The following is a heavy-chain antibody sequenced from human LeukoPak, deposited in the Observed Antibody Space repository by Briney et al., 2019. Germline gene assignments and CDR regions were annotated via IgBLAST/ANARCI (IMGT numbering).Heavy chain of an antibody. Sequence: GGSLRLSCAASGFTFSSYAMHWVRQAPGKGLEWVAVISYDGSNKYYADSVKGRFTVSRDNSKNTLYLQMNSLRAEDTAVYYCALTMVRGVPMTGGYWGQGTLVTVPS. CDR3: ALTMVRGVPMTGGY. J-gene: IGHJ4*02. CDR1: GFTFSSYA. V-gene: IGHV3-30-3*01. CDR2: ISYDGSNK. D-gene: IGHD3-10*01.